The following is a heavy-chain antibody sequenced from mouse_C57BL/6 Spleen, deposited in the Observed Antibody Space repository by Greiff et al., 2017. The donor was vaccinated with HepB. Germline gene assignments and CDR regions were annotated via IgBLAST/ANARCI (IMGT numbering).Heavy chain of an antibody. CDR2: IYPGSGST. CDR1: GYTFTSYW. J-gene: IGHJ3*01. CDR3: ARRYYGSSPWFAY. V-gene: IGHV1-55*01. D-gene: IGHD1-1*01. Sequence: QVQLKESGAELVKPGASVKMSCKASGYTFTSYWITWVKQRPGQGLEWIGDIYPGSGSTNYNEKFKSKATLTVDTSSSTAYMQLSSLTSEDSAVYYCARRYYGSSPWFAYWGQGTLVTVSA.